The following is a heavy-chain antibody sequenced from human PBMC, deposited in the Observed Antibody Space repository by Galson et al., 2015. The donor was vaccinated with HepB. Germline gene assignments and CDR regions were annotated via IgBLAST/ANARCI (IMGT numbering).Heavy chain of an antibody. CDR2: FDPEDGET. CDR3: ATGTPLIAVAGQAHPPGIGYDY. Sequence: SVKVSCKVSGYTLTELSMHWVRQAPGKGLEWMGGFDPEDGETIYAQKFQGRVTMTEDTSTDTAYMELSSPRSEDTAVYYCATGTPLIAVAGQAHPPGIGYDYWGQGTLVTVSS. V-gene: IGHV1-24*01. J-gene: IGHJ4*02. D-gene: IGHD6-19*01. CDR1: GYTLTELS.